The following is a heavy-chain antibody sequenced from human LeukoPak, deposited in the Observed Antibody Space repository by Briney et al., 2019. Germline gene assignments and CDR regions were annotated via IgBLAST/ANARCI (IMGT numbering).Heavy chain of an antibody. CDR1: GYTFTGYY. Sequence: GASVKVSCKASGYTFTGYYMHWVRQAPGQGLEWIGWINPNSGGTNYAQKFQGRVTMTRDTSISTAYMELSRLRSDDTAVYYCARGPYYYDSSGYYPYYYGMDVWGQGTTVTVSS. V-gene: IGHV1-2*02. D-gene: IGHD3-22*01. J-gene: IGHJ6*02. CDR3: ARGPYYYDSSGYYPYYYGMDV. CDR2: INPNSGGT.